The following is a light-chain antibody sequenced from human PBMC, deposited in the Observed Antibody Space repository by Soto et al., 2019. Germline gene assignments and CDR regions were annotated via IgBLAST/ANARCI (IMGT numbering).Light chain of an antibody. J-gene: IGKJ1*01. CDR1: QSAISN. Sequence: DIVMTQYPATLSVSPGAIVTLSCRASQSAISNLAWYQQKPGQTPRLLIYDASTRATDIPARFSGSGSGTDFTLTISSLQSEDFAVYYCQQYNNWPWTFGQGTKVDIK. CDR3: QQYNNWPWT. V-gene: IGKV3-15*01. CDR2: DAS.